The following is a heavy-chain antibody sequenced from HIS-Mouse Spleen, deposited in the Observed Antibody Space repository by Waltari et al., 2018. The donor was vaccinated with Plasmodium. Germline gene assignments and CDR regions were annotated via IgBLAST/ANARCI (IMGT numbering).Heavy chain of an antibody. D-gene: IGHD3-16*01. CDR2: INPNSGGT. CDR1: GYTFTGYY. V-gene: IGHV1-2*02. Sequence: QVQLVQSGAEVQKPGASVKVSCKASGYTFTGYYMHWVRQAPGQGLEWMGWINPNSGGTNMAQKCQGRVTMTRDTSIITAYMELSRLRSDDTAVYYCARDGPGETSFDYWGQGTLVTVSS. CDR3: ARDGPGETSFDY. J-gene: IGHJ4*02.